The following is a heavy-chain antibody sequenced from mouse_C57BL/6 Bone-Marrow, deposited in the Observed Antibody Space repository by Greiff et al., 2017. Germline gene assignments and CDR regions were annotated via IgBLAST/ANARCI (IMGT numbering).Heavy chain of an antibody. Sequence: EVNVVESGGGLVQPGGSLSLSCAASGFTFTDYYMSWVRQPPGKALEWLGFIRNKANGYTTEYSASVKGRFTISRDNSQSILYLQMNALRAEDSATYYCARLRPSNFYFDYWGQGTTLTVSS. J-gene: IGHJ2*01. CDR2: IRNKANGYTT. CDR3: ARLRPSNFYFDY. D-gene: IGHD4-1*01. V-gene: IGHV7-3*01. CDR1: GFTFTDYY.